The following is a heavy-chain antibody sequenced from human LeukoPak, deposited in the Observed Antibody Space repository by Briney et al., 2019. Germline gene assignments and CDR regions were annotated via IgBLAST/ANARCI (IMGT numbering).Heavy chain of an antibody. V-gene: IGHV3-74*01. CDR2: INSDGSST. Sequence: GGSLRLSCPASGFTFSSYWMHWVRQAPGKGLVWVSRINSDGSSTSYADSVKGRFTISRDNAKNTLYLQMNSLRAEDTAVYYCAKVGDGYNTPFDYWGQGTLVTVSS. J-gene: IGHJ4*02. D-gene: IGHD5-24*01. CDR3: AKVGDGYNTPFDY. CDR1: GFTFSSYW.